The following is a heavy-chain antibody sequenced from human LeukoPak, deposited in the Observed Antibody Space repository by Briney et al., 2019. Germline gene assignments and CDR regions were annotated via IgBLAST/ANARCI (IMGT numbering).Heavy chain of an antibody. CDR3: ARDRAAAAHNWFDA. D-gene: IGHD6-13*01. CDR2: ISAYNGNT. Sequence: ASVKVSCKASGYTFTSYGISWVRQAPGQGLEWMGWISAYNGNTNYAQKLQGRVTMTTDTSTSTAYMELRSLRSEDTAVYYCARDRAAAAHNWFDAWGQGTLGTVSA. CDR1: GYTFTSYG. J-gene: IGHJ5*02. V-gene: IGHV1-18*04.